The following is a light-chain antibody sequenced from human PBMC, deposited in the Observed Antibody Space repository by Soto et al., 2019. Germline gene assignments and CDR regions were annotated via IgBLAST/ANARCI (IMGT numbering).Light chain of an antibody. J-gene: IGKJ1*01. V-gene: IGKV3-15*01. Sequence: ELVMTQSPATLSVSPGERATLSCRARQSISSNLAWYQHKPGQAPRLLIYGASTRATGIPARFSGSGSGTEFTLTISSLQSEDFAVYYCQQYNSWPPWTFGQGTKVEIK. CDR1: QSISSN. CDR3: QQYNSWPPWT. CDR2: GAS.